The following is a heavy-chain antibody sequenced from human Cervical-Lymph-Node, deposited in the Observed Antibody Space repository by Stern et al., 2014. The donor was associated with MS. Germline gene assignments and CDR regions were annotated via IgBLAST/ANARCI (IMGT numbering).Heavy chain of an antibody. CDR3: ARDPSGIGGRLDY. V-gene: IGHV3-33*01. CDR2: IWSDASNK. Sequence: VQLVESGGGVVQFGGSLRLSCAASGFTFSNYAMHWVRQAPGKGLEWVAVIWSDASNKFYADSVKGRFTVSRDNSKNTLYLEMNSLRGEDTAVYYCARDPSGIGGRLDYWGQGTLATVSS. CDR1: GFTFSNYA. D-gene: IGHD1-26*01. J-gene: IGHJ4*02.